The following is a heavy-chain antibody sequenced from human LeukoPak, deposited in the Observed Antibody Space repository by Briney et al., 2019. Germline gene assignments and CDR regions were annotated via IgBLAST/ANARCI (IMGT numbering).Heavy chain of an antibody. Sequence: GRSLRLYCAASGFTFDDYAMHWVRQAPGKGLEWVSGISWNSGSIGYADSVKGRFTISRDNAKNSLYLQMNSLRAEDTALYYCAKDSSSWYRSMDVWGQGTTVTVSS. CDR2: ISWNSGSI. CDR1: GFTFDDYA. V-gene: IGHV3-9*01. CDR3: AKDSSSWYRSMDV. J-gene: IGHJ6*02. D-gene: IGHD6-13*01.